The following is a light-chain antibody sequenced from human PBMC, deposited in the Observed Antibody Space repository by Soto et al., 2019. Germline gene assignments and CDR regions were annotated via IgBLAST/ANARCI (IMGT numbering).Light chain of an antibody. CDR1: SSDVGGYKF. CDR3: GTYTGSIYV. Sequence: QSVLTQPASVSGSPGQSITISCTGTSSDVGGYKFVSWCQQHPGKAPKLMIYEVSNRPSGVSSRFSGSKSGNTASLTISGLQDEDEADYYCGTYTGSIYVFGPGTKVTVL. J-gene: IGLJ1*01. CDR2: EVS. V-gene: IGLV2-14*01.